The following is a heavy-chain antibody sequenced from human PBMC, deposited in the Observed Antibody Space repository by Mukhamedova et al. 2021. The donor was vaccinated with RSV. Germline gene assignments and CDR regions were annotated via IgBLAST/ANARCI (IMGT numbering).Heavy chain of an antibody. CDR2: IYYSGST. D-gene: IGHD1-26*01. Sequence: YWGWIRQPPGKGLEWIGSIYYSGSTYYNPSLKSRVTISVDTSKNQFSLKLSSVTAADTAVYYCARRPVGATLIDYWGQGTLVTVS. J-gene: IGHJ4*02. CDR3: ARRPVGATLIDY. V-gene: IGHV4-39*01. CDR1: Y.